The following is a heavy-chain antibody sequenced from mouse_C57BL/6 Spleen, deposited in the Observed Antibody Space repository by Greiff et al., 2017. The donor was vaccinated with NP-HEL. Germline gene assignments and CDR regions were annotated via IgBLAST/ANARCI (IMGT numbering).Heavy chain of an antibody. CDR2: FYPGSGSI. J-gene: IGHJ4*01. Sequence: QVQLQQPGAELVRPGTSVKLSCKASGYTFTSYWMHWVKQRPGQGLEWIGWFYPGSGSIKYNEKFKDKATLTADKSSSTVYMELSRLTSEDSAVYFCARHEDYDYDERAMDYWGQGTSVTVSS. CDR1: GYTFTSYW. D-gene: IGHD2-4*01. CDR3: ARHEDYDYDERAMDY. V-gene: IGHV1-62-2*01.